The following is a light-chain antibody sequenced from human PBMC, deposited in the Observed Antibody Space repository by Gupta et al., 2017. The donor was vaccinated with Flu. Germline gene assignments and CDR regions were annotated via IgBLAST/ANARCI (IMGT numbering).Light chain of an antibody. CDR2: END. Sequence: VLPPPPAASAAPAQKVSISCSGSSPNIGSNYVSWYQQVPGTAPKLLIYENDQRPSGIPDRFSGSKSGTSATLGITGLQTGDEADYYCGAWDNSLSGGVFGGGTKLTVL. CDR3: GAWDNSLSGGV. J-gene: IGLJ3*02. V-gene: IGLV1-51*02. CDR1: SPNIGSNY.